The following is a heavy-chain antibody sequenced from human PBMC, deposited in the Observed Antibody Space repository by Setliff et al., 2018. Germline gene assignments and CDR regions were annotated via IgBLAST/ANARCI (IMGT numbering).Heavy chain of an antibody. CDR3: AREGVDTRSSTDYRYYMDV. J-gene: IGHJ6*03. V-gene: IGHV1-69*05. CDR1: GGTFSSYG. Sequence: SVKVSCKASGGTFSSYGISWVRQAPGQGLEWMGGTIPSSGSTNYAQKFQGRVTIITDESTSTAYMELSSLRTEDSAVYYCAREGVDTRSSTDYRYYMDVWGKGTTVTVSS. CDR2: TIPSSGST. D-gene: IGHD5-18*01.